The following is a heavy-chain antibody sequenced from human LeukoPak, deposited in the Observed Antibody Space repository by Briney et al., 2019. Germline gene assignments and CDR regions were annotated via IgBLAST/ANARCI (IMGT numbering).Heavy chain of an antibody. Sequence: GGSPRLSCAASGFTFDDYAMHWVRQAPGKGLEWVSGISWNSGSIGYADSVKGRFTISRDNAKNSLYLQMNSLRAEDTALYYCAKDIGRFLEWLGFDPWGQGTLVTVSS. CDR1: GFTFDDYA. J-gene: IGHJ5*02. V-gene: IGHV3-9*01. CDR2: ISWNSGSI. CDR3: AKDIGRFLEWLGFDP. D-gene: IGHD3-3*01.